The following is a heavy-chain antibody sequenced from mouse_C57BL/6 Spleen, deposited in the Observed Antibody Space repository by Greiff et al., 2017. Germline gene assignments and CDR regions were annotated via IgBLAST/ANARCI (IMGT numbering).Heavy chain of an antibody. CDR1: GFTFSSYA. Sequence: EVKLVESGGGLVKPGGSLKLSCAASGFTFSSYAMPWVRQTPEKSLEWVATISDGGSYTYYPDNVKGRFTISRDTAKNNLYLQMSHLKSEDTAMYYCARDRSDYYALDYWGQGTSVTVAS. CDR2: ISDGGSYT. J-gene: IGHJ4*01. CDR3: ARDRSDYYALDY. V-gene: IGHV5-4*01.